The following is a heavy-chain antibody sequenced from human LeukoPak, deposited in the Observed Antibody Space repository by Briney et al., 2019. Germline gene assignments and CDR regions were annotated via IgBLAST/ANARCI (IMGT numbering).Heavy chain of an antibody. Sequence: GGSLRLSCAASGFTFNSYGMHWVRQAPGKGLEWVAVIWYDGSKKYYADSVKGRFTISRDNSKNTLYLQMDSVRAEDTAVYYCARTRDLGPDYWGQGTLVTVSS. J-gene: IGHJ4*02. CDR2: IWYDGSKK. D-gene: IGHD1-26*01. V-gene: IGHV3-33*01. CDR1: GFTFNSYG. CDR3: ARTRDLGPDY.